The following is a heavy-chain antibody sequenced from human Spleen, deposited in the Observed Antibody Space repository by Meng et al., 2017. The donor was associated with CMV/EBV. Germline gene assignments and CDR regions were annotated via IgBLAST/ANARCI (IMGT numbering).Heavy chain of an antibody. CDR2: IIPIFGTA. Sequence: SVKVSCKASGGTFSSYAISWVRQAPGQGLEWMGGIIPIFGTANYAQKFQGRVTITTDESTSTAYMELSSLRSEDTAVYYCARDLVNFWSGSAYYYYGMDVWGQGTTVTVSS. V-gene: IGHV1-69*05. J-gene: IGHJ6*02. D-gene: IGHD3-3*01. CDR3: ARDLVNFWSGSAYYYYGMDV. CDR1: GGTFSSYA.